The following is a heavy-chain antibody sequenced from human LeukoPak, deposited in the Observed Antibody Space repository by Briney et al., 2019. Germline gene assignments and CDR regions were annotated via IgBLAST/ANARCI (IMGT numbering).Heavy chain of an antibody. CDR3: ASDVNDKRRWFY. V-gene: IGHV3-7*01. CDR2: INQDGSEK. D-gene: IGHD4-23*01. CDR1: GFTVSGRW. J-gene: IGHJ4*02. Sequence: GGSLRLSCAVSGFTVSGRWMTWVCQAPGKGLEWMANINQDGSEKYYVDSVKGRFTISRDNTKNSVYLQMNSLRAEDTAVYYCASDVNDKRRWFYWGQGTLVTVSS.